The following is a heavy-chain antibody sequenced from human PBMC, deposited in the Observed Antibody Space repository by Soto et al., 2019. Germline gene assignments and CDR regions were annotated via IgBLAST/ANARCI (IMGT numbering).Heavy chain of an antibody. CDR2: IYHSGST. V-gene: IGHV4-30-2*01. CDR1: GGSISSGGYS. Sequence: QLQLQESGSGLVKPSQTLSLTCAVSGGSISSGGYSWSWIRQPPGKGLEWIGYIYHSGSTYYTPSLKSRVTISVDRSKNQFYLKLGSVTAADTAVYYCARARDYSTTYGMDVWGQGTTVTVSS. J-gene: IGHJ6*02. CDR3: ARARDYSTTYGMDV. D-gene: IGHD4-4*01.